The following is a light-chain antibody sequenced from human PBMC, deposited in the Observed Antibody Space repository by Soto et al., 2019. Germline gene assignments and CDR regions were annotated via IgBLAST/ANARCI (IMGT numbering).Light chain of an antibody. V-gene: IGLV2-14*01. Sequence: QSVLTQPASVSGSPGQSITISCTGTSSDVGGYNYVSWYQQHPGKAPKLMIYEVSNRPSGVSNRFSGSMSGNTASLTISGLHAEDEADYYCSSYTSSSTLVFGTGTKLTVL. CDR1: SSDVGGYNY. CDR3: SSYTSSSTLV. J-gene: IGLJ1*01. CDR2: EVS.